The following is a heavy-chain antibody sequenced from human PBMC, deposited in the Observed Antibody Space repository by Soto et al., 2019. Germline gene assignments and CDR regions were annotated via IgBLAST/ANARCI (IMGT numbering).Heavy chain of an antibody. CDR1: GGSVNSGNYY. CDR2: MSHSGGT. CDR3: ARVERGTATTVVAAFDI. D-gene: IGHD1-1*01. J-gene: IGHJ3*02. V-gene: IGHV4-34*01. Sequence: QVQLQQWGAGLLKPSETLSLTCAVYGGSVNSGNYYWSWIRQPPGKGLEWIGEMSHSGGTHFNPSLKSRVTISVDTSKNQFSLKMSSVPAADTALYYCARVERGTATTVVAAFDIWGPGTLGTVSS.